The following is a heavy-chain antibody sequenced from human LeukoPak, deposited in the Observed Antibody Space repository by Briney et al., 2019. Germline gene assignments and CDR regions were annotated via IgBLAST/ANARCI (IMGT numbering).Heavy chain of an antibody. J-gene: IGHJ4*02. CDR1: GFTFSSYS. CDR3: AREHGRSGYFDY. CDR2: ISSDGSEK. D-gene: IGHD3-22*01. V-gene: IGHV3-30*03. Sequence: GGSLRLSCAASGFTFSSYSMNWVRQAPGKGLEWLSFISSDGSEKYYADSVKGRFTISRDNSKNTLYLQLSSLRVEDTAVYYCAREHGRSGYFDYWGQGTLVSVSS.